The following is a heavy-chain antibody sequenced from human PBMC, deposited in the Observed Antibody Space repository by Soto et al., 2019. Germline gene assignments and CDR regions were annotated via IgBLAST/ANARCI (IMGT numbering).Heavy chain of an antibody. CDR1: GFTFSGSA. D-gene: IGHD3-10*01. J-gene: IGHJ4*02. CDR2: IRSKANSYAT. Sequence: EVQLVESGGGLVQPGGSLKLSCAASGFTFSGSAMHWVRQASGKGPEWVGRIRSKANSYATAYAASVKGRFTISRDDSKNTAYLHMNSLKTEDTAVYYCTSTSNVLRDYWGQGTLVTVSS. V-gene: IGHV3-73*02. CDR3: TSTSNVLRDY.